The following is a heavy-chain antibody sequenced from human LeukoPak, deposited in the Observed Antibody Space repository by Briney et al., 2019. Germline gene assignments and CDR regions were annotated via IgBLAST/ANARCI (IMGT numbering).Heavy chain of an antibody. D-gene: IGHD6-13*01. V-gene: IGHV3-48*01. Sequence: GGSLRLSCTASGFTFISYGMNWVRQAPGKGLEWVSYINSDGNSICYADSVKGRSTIARDNAKNSLYLQMNSLRAEDTAVYYCARERPYSSSWYNEGAFDIWGQGTMVTVSS. CDR2: INSDGNSI. CDR3: ARERPYSSSWYNEGAFDI. CDR1: GFTFISYG. J-gene: IGHJ3*02.